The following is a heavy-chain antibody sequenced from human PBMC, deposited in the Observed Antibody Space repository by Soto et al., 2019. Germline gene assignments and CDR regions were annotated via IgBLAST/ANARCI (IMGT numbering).Heavy chain of an antibody. CDR1: GYSFTSYW. CDR3: ARHANYYDSSGYCLDY. J-gene: IGHJ4*02. CDR2: IYPGDSDT. Sequence: GESLKISCKGSGYSFTSYWIGWVRQMPGKGLEWMGIIYPGDSDTRYSPSFQGQVTISADKSISTAYLQWSSLKASDTAMYYCARHANYYDSSGYCLDYWGQGTPVTVSS. D-gene: IGHD3-22*01. V-gene: IGHV5-51*01.